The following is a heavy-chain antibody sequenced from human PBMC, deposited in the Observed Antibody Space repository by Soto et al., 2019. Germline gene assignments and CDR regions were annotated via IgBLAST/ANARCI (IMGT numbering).Heavy chain of an antibody. D-gene: IGHD6-13*01. CDR1: GGSISSGGYY. V-gene: IGHV4-31*03. CDR3: ARVAQQQHCNWFDP. J-gene: IGHJ5*02. CDR2: IYYSGST. Sequence: SETLSLTCTVSGGSISSGGYYWSWIRQHPGKGLEWIGYIYYSGSTYYNPSLKSRVTISVDTSKNQFSLKLSSVTAADTAVYYCARVAQQQHCNWFDPWGQGTLVTVSS.